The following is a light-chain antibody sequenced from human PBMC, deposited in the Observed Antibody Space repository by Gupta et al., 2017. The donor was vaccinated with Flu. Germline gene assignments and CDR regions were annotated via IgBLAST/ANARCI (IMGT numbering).Light chain of an antibody. V-gene: IGLV1-44*01. CDR2: AID. J-gene: IGLJ1*01. CDR1: TSNIGSNT. Sequence: QSVLTQPPSASGPPGQRVTISCSGSTSNIGSNTVNWYQQLPGAAPKLLIYAIDHRPSGVPDRFSGSKSGASASLAISGLQSEDEADYFCAAWDETLNGPEYVFGTGTKVTVL. CDR3: AAWDETLNGPEYV.